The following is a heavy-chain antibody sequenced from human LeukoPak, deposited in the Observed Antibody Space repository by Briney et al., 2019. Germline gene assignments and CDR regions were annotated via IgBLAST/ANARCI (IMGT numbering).Heavy chain of an antibody. CDR2: LYNDGST. CDR1: GFSVRSNY. Sequence: PGGSLRLSCAASGFSVRSNYMSWVRQAPGKGLEWVSVLYNDGSTYYADSVKGRFTISRDNSKNTLYLQMNSLRAEDTAVYYCARDSLLRNDYGDYGLFDYWGQGTLVTVSS. V-gene: IGHV3-66*01. D-gene: IGHD4-17*01. CDR3: ARDSLLRNDYGDYGLFDY. J-gene: IGHJ4*02.